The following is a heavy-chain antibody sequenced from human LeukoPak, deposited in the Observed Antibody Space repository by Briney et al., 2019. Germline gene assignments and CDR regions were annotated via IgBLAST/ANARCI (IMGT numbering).Heavy chain of an antibody. CDR2: IYYSGST. J-gene: IGHJ4*02. CDR3: GSGYSNYGGIFDY. Sequence: PSETLSLTCTVSGGSISSYYWSWIRQPPGKGLEWIGYIYYSGSTNYNPSLKSRVTISVDTSQNQFSLKLSSVTAADAAVYYCGSGYSNYGGIFDYWGQGTLVTVSS. D-gene: IGHD4-11*01. V-gene: IGHV4-59*01. CDR1: GGSISSYY.